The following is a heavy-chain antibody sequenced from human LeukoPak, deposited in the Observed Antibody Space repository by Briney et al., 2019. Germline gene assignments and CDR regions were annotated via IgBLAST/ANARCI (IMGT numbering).Heavy chain of an antibody. CDR1: GYTFTDYY. J-gene: IGHJ3*02. D-gene: IGHD2-2*01. Sequence: GASVKVSCKASGYTFTDYYIHWVRQTPGQGVGWVGWINPNSGSTNYAQKFQGRGTMTRNTSNRTVHMELRRLRSDVTAGYFCAKPKPAPRLSVFEIWGQGTMVTVSS. CDR3: AKPKPAPRLSVFEI. CDR2: INPNSGST. V-gene: IGHV1-2*02.